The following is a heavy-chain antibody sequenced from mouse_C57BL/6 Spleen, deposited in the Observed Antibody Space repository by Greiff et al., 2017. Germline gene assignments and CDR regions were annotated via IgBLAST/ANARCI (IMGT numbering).Heavy chain of an antibody. CDR3: AREGDGSSDVRAMDY. Sequence: QVQLQQPGAELVKPGASVKLSCKASGYTFTSYWMHWVKQRPGQGLEWIGMIHPNSGSTNYNEKFKSKATLTVDKSSSTVYMQLSSLTAEDSAVYYCAREGDGSSDVRAMDYWGQGTSVTVSS. J-gene: IGHJ4*01. CDR1: GYTFTSYW. CDR2: IHPNSGST. D-gene: IGHD1-1*01. V-gene: IGHV1-64*01.